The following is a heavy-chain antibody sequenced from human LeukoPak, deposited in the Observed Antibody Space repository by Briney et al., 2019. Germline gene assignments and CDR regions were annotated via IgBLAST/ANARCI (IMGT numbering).Heavy chain of an antibody. J-gene: IGHJ4*02. V-gene: IGHV1-46*01. CDR1: GYTFTSYY. Sequence: ASVKVSCKASGYTFTSYYMHWVRQAPGQGLEWMGIINPSGGSTSYAQKLQGRVTMTTDTSTSTAYMELRSLRSDDTAVYYCARVYETNGYLYWGQGSLVTVSS. CDR2: INPSGGST. D-gene: IGHD3-22*01. CDR3: ARVYETNGYLY.